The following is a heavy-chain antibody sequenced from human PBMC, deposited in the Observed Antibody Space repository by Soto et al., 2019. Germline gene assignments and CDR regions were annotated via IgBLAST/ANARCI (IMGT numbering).Heavy chain of an antibody. D-gene: IGHD2-15*01. CDR2: IKQDGGEK. CDR1: GFTFSSYW. J-gene: IGHJ4*02. CDR3: ARSGPGLVAVEAAVFDY. V-gene: IGHV3-7*01. Sequence: EVQLVESGGGSVQPGGSLRLSCVASGFTFSSYWMTWVRQAPGKGLQWVANIKQDGGEKYHVDSVKGRFTISRDNAKNSLSLQMNSLRAEDTAVYYCARSGPGLVAVEAAVFDYWGQGTLITVSS.